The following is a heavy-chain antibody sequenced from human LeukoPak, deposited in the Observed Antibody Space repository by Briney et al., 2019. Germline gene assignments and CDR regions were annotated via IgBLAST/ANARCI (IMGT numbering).Heavy chain of an antibody. J-gene: IGHJ4*02. CDR3: ANPGWGATTDY. D-gene: IGHD1-26*01. CDR2: ISGSGGST. V-gene: IGHV3-23*01. Sequence: GGSLRLSCAASGFTFSSYAMSWVRQAPGKGLEWVSAISGSGGSTYYADSVKGRFTISRDNSKNTLYLQMNSLRAEDTAIYYCANPGWGATTDYWGQGTLVTVSS. CDR1: GFTFSSYA.